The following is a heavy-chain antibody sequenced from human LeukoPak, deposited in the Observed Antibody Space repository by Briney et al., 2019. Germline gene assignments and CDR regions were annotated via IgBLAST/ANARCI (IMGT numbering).Heavy chain of an antibody. CDR3: TTLKTSATVTTEWYFDL. J-gene: IGHJ2*01. Sequence: PGGSLKLSCAASGFTFSGSAMFWVRQASGKGLEWVGRIRSKPNNYATTYAASVKGRFTISRDDSTNTAYLQMNSLKTEDAAVYYCTTLKTSATVTTEWYFDLWGRGTLVTVSS. D-gene: IGHD4-17*01. CDR1: GFTFSGSA. V-gene: IGHV3-73*01. CDR2: IRSKPNNYAT.